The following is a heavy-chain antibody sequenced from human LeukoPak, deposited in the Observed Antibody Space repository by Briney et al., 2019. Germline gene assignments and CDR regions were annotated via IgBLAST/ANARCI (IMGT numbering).Heavy chain of an antibody. CDR1: GFTFSSIA. V-gene: IGHV3-23*01. Sequence: GGSLRLSCAASGFTFSSIAMSWVRQAPDKGLEWVSTISGSGGGTYYADSVQGRFTISRDDSKNTLYLQMNSLRADDTAVYYCAKDLGRYRNNFFDYWGQGNMVTVSS. J-gene: IGHJ4*02. CDR2: ISGSGGGT. CDR3: AKDLGRYRNNFFDY. D-gene: IGHD1-26*01.